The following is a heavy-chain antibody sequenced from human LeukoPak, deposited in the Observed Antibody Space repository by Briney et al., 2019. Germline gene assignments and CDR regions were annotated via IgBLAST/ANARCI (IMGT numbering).Heavy chain of an antibody. CDR2: ISPNSGNT. J-gene: IGHJ6*03. V-gene: IGHV1-18*04. Sequence: GASVKVSCKASGYTFTDYYIHWVRHAPGQGLEWMGWISPNSGNTKSAQKFQGRVTMTTDTSTSTAYMELRSLRSDDTAVYYCARQGVTAAENNYFYYYMDFWGKGTTVTVSS. CDR1: GYTFTDYY. D-gene: IGHD6-13*01. CDR3: ARQGVTAAENNYFYYYMDF.